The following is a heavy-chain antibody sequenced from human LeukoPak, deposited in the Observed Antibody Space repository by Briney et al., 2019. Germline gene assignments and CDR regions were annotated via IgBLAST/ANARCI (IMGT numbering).Heavy chain of an antibody. J-gene: IGHJ5*02. CDR3: ARDYYYYGSGSYGSWFDP. CDR1: GYTFTNSY. CDR2: INPNSGGT. V-gene: IGHV1-2*02. Sequence: ASVKVSCKASGYTFTNSYIHWVRQAPGQVLEWMGWINPNSGGTNYAQKFQGRVTMTRDTSISTAYMELSRLRSDDTAVYYCARDYYYYGSGSYGSWFDPWGQGTLVTVSS. D-gene: IGHD3-10*01.